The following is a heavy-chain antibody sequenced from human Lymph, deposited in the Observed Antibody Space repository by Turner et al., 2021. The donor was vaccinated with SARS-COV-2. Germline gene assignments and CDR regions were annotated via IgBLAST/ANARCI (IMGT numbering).Heavy chain of an antibody. V-gene: IGHV4-4*02. Sequence: QLQESGPGLVKPSGTLSLTCAVPGASISTTYWWTWVRQSPGKGLEWIGEIYHSGSTNYNPSLQSRVTISVDKSRNQFSLRLSSVTAADTAVYYCAAGFDIWGQGTRVIISS. CDR2: IYHSGST. CDR1: GASISTTYW. J-gene: IGHJ3*02. CDR3: AAGFDI.